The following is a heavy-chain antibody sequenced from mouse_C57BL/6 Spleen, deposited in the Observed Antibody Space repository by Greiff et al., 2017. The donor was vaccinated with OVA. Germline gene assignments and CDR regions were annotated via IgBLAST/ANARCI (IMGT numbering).Heavy chain of an antibody. Sequence: EVKLVESGPGLAKPSQTLSLTCSVTGYSITSDYWNWIRKFPGNKLEYMGYISYSGSTYYNPSLKSRISITRDTSKNQYYLQLNSVTTEDTATYYCARYRLGYYDAMDYWGQGTSVTVSS. D-gene: IGHD2-2*01. CDR1: GYSITSDY. J-gene: IGHJ4*01. V-gene: IGHV3-8*01. CDR3: ARYRLGYYDAMDY. CDR2: ISYSGST.